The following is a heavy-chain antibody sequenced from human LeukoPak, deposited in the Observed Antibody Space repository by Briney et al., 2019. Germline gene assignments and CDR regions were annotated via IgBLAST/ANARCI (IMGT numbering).Heavy chain of an antibody. Sequence: GGSLRLSCGASGFTFSTYGMSWVRQAPGKGLEWVSGISGSGGRTYYADSVKGRFTISRDNSKNTLYLQMNSLRAEDTAVYYCAKSGYNRFDYWGQGTLLTVSS. D-gene: IGHD5-24*01. J-gene: IGHJ4*02. V-gene: IGHV3-23*01. CDR2: ISGSGGRT. CDR3: AKSGYNRFDY. CDR1: GFTFSTYG.